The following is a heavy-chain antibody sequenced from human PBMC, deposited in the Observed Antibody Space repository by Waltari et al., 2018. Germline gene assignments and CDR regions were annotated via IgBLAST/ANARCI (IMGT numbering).Heavy chain of an antibody. CDR3: ARDAIYYYDSSGYSNWFDP. CDR2: IYYSGST. V-gene: IGHV4-39*07. J-gene: IGHJ5*02. D-gene: IGHD3-22*01. CDR1: GGSISSSSYY. Sequence: QLQLQESGPGLVKPSETLSLTCTVSGGSISSSSYYWGWIRQPPGKGLEWIGSIYYSGSTYYTPSLKSRVTISVDTSKNQFSLKLSSVTAADTAVYYCARDAIYYYDSSGYSNWFDPWGQGTLVTVSS.